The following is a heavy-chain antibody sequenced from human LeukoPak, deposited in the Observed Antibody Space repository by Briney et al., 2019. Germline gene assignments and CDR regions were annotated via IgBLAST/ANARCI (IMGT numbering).Heavy chain of an antibody. D-gene: IGHD6-19*01. Sequence: GGSLRLSCAASGFTFDDYAMHWVRQAPGKGLEWVSGISWNSGSIGYADSVKGRFTISRDNAKNSLYLQMNSLRAEDTALYYCAKDTEGGSGWYLGYFDYWGQGTLVTVSS. CDR1: GFTFDDYA. J-gene: IGHJ4*02. CDR2: ISWNSGSI. CDR3: AKDTEGGSGWYLGYFDY. V-gene: IGHV3-9*01.